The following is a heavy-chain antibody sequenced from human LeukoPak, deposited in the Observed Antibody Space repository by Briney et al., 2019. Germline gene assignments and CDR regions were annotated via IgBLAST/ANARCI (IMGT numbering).Heavy chain of an antibody. CDR3: AREGALELRYWFDP. Sequence: ASVTVSCKASGYTFTGYYMYWVRQAPGQGLEWMGRINPNSGGTNYAQKFQGRVTMTRDTSISTAYMELRSLRSDDTAVYYCAREGALELRYWFDPWGQGTLVTVSS. J-gene: IGHJ5*02. CDR1: GYTFTGYY. CDR2: INPNSGGT. V-gene: IGHV1-2*06. D-gene: IGHD1-7*01.